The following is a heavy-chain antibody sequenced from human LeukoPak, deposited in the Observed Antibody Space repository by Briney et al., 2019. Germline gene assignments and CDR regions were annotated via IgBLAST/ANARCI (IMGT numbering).Heavy chain of an antibody. J-gene: IGHJ5*02. CDR2: IYYSGST. Sequence: SETLSLTCTVSGGSISSSSYYWGWIRQPPGKGLEWIGSIYYSGSTYYNPSLKSRVTISVDTSKNQFSLKLCSVTAADTAVYYCARSELGYCSSTSCYPNWFDPWGQGTLVTVSS. D-gene: IGHD2-2*01. V-gene: IGHV4-39*07. CDR1: GGSISSSSYY. CDR3: ARSELGYCSSTSCYPNWFDP.